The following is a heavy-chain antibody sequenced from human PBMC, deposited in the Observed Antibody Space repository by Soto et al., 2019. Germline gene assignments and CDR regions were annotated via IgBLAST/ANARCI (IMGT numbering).Heavy chain of an antibody. Sequence: GGSLRLSCTASGFTFGDYAMSWFRQAPGKGLEWVGFIRSKAYGGTTEYAASVKGRFTISRDDSESIAYLQMNSLKTEDTAVYYCTRGGYSSSWYAAFDIWGQGAMVTVSS. J-gene: IGHJ3*02. CDR3: TRGGYSSSWYAAFDI. CDR2: IRSKAYGGTT. CDR1: GFTFGDYA. D-gene: IGHD6-13*01. V-gene: IGHV3-49*03.